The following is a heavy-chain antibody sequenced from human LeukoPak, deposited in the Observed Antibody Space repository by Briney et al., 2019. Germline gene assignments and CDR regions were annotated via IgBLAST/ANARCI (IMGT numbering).Heavy chain of an antibody. D-gene: IGHD1-26*01. Sequence: GGSLRLSCAASGFTFSSYSMNWIRQAPGKGLEWVSSISSSTSYIYYADSVKGRFTISKDNAKNSLYLQMNSLRAEDTAVYYCARDPGGSYTGAHFDYWGQGTLVTVSS. V-gene: IGHV3-21*01. CDR3: ARDPGGSYTGAHFDY. CDR1: GFTFSSYS. CDR2: ISSSTSYI. J-gene: IGHJ4*02.